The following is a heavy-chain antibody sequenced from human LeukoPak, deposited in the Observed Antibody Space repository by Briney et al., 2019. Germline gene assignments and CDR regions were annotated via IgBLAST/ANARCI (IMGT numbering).Heavy chain of an antibody. CDR3: ARGRYGSGSHDHDY. J-gene: IGHJ4*02. CDR1: GYTFTGYY. D-gene: IGHD3-10*01. CDR2: INPNSGGT. Sequence: GASVKVSCKASGYTFTGYYMHWVRQAPGQGLEWMGWINPNSGGTNYAQKFQGRVTMTRDTSISTAYMELSRLRSDDTAVYYCARGRYGSGSHDHDYWGQGTLVTVSS. V-gene: IGHV1-2*02.